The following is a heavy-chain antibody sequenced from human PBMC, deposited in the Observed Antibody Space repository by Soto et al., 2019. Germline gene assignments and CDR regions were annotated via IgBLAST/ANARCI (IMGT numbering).Heavy chain of an antibody. CDR1: GGSISSGDYY. Sequence: SETLSLTCTVSGGSISSGDYYWSWIRQPPGKGLEWIGYIYYSGSTYYNPSLKSRVTISVDTSKNQFSLKLSSVTAADTAVYYCARNKGSSYGYWFDPWGQGTLVTVSS. CDR2: IYYSGST. CDR3: ARNKGSSYGYWFDP. D-gene: IGHD5-18*01. V-gene: IGHV4-30-4*01. J-gene: IGHJ5*02.